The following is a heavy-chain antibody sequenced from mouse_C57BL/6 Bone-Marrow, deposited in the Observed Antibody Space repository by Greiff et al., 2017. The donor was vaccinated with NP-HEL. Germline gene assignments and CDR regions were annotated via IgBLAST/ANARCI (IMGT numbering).Heavy chain of an antibody. D-gene: IGHD1-1*01. CDR2: ISYDGSN. J-gene: IGHJ4*01. CDR1: GYSITSGYY. CDR3: ARDYYGSPYYAKDY. Sequence: ESGPGLVKPSQSLSLTCSVTGYSITSGYYWNWIRQFPGNKLEWMGYISYDGSNNYNPSLKNRISITRDTSKNPFFLKLNSVTTEDTATYYGARDYYGSPYYAKDYWGQGTSVTVSS. V-gene: IGHV3-6*01.